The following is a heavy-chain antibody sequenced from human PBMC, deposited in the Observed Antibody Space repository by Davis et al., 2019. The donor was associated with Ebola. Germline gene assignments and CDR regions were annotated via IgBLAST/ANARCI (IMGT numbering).Heavy chain of an antibody. J-gene: IGHJ6*02. Sequence: ASVKVSCKASGYTFTSYVIHWVRQAPGQRLEWMGWINTYNGNTIYSQKLQGRVTIMSDTSASTAYMELSSLTSEDTAVYYCARLSSTWSSLYGMDVWGQGTTVTVSS. D-gene: IGHD6-13*01. CDR3: ARLSSTWSSLYGMDV. V-gene: IGHV1-3*04. CDR2: INTYNGNT. CDR1: GYTFTSYV.